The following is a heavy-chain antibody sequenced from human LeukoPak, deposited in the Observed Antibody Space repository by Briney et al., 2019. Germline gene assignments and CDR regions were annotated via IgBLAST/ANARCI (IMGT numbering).Heavy chain of an antibody. J-gene: IGHJ5*02. CDR3: ARDQFGKGNWFDP. Sequence: GGSLRLSCAASGFTFSSYGMTWVRQAPGKGLEWVSSINSGSDYILYADSVKGRFTISRDNAKNSLYLQMSSLRAEDTAVYYCARDQFGKGNWFDPWGQGTLVTVSS. V-gene: IGHV3-21*01. CDR1: GFTFSSYG. D-gene: IGHD3-10*01. CDR2: INSGSDYI.